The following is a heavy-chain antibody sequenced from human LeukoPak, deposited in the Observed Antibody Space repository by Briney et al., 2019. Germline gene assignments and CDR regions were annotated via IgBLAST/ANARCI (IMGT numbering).Heavy chain of an antibody. CDR1: GFTFSSYA. Sequence: GGSLRLSCAASGFTFSSYAMSWVRQAPGQGLEWVSGISASGGSTYYADSVKGQFTISRDNSKNTLYLQMNSLTAENTALYDCAKDAPRYYDVDYFDDWGQGTLVTVSS. CDR3: AKDAPRYYDVDYFDD. V-gene: IGHV3-23*01. CDR2: ISASGGST. D-gene: IGHD3-10*02. J-gene: IGHJ4*02.